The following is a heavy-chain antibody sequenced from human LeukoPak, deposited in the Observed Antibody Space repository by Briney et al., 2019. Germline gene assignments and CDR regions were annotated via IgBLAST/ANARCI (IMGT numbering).Heavy chain of an antibody. V-gene: IGHV1-2*02. Sequence: GASVKVSCKASGYTFTGYYMHWVRQAPGQGLEWMGWINPNSGGTNYAQKFQGRVTMPRNTSISTAYMELSSLRSEDTAVYYCARVTRSGRRSYYFDYWGQGTLVTVSS. CDR3: ARVTRSGRRSYYFDY. D-gene: IGHD3-10*01. J-gene: IGHJ4*02. CDR1: GYTFTGYY. CDR2: INPNSGGT.